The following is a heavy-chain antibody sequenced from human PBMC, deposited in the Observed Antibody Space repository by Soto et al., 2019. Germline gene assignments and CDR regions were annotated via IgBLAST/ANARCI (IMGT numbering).Heavy chain of an antibody. D-gene: IGHD3-3*01. V-gene: IGHV4-30-4*01. J-gene: IGHJ4*02. CDR2: TYNSGTT. CDR3: ARGPSADKIDY. CDR1: GDSISSGYF. Sequence: QMQLQESGPGLVEPSQTLSLTCTVSGDSISSGYFWSWIRQSPGKGLEWIGHTYNSGTTYNNPSLRSRGTISIDTSRNQFSLRLTSVTAADTAVYYCARGPSADKIDYWGQGTLVTVSS.